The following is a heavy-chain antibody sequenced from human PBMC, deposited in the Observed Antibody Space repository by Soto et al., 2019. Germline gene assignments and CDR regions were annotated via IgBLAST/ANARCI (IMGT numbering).Heavy chain of an antibody. V-gene: IGHV4-31*03. Sequence: SETLSLTCTVSGGSISSGAYYWSWIRQHPGKGLEWIGYIYSSGSTYYNPSLKSRVTISFDTSKNQFSLKLNSVTAADTAVYYCAREEGYCTGGSCYPSGDYWGQGTLVTVS. CDR3: AREEGYCTGGSCYPSGDY. J-gene: IGHJ4*02. CDR1: GGSISSGAYY. CDR2: IYSSGST. D-gene: IGHD2-15*01.